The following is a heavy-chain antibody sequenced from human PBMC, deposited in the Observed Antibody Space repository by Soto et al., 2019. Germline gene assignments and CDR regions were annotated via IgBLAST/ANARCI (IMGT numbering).Heavy chain of an antibody. D-gene: IGHD6-13*01. V-gene: IGHV3-30-3*01. CDR3: ARATGVWSSSWWPGDYYGMDV. J-gene: IGHJ6*02. CDR2: ISYDGSNK. Sequence: GGSLRLSCAASGFTFSSYAMHRVRQAPGKGLEWVAVISYDGSNKYYADSVKGRFTISRDNSKNTLYLQMNSLRAEDTAVYYCARATGVWSSSWWPGDYYGMDVWGQGTTVTVSS. CDR1: GFTFSSYA.